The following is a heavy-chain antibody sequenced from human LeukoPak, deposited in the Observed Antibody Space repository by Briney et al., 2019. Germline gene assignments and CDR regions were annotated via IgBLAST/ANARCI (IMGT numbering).Heavy chain of an antibody. D-gene: IGHD2-15*01. CDR1: GYTFTSYY. J-gene: IGHJ4*02. V-gene: IGHV1-46*01. CDR2: INPSGGST. CDR3: ATSPVAATPFDH. Sequence: ASVKVSCKASGYTFTSYYMHWVRQAPGQGLEWIGIINPSGGSTSYAQKFQGRVTMTRDTSTSTVYMELSSLRSEDTAVYYCATSPVAATPFDHWGQGTLVPVPP.